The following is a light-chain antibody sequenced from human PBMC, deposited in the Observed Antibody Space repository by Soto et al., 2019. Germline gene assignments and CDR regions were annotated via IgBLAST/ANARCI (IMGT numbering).Light chain of an antibody. V-gene: IGKV1-39*01. CDR2: AAS. J-gene: IGKJ1*01. Sequence: DIQMTQSPSSLSAPVGDRVTITCRTSQSISSYLNWYQQKPGKAPKVLIYAASSLQSGVPSRFSGSGSGTDFTLTISSLQPEDFATYYCQQTYSTPWTFGQGTKVDIK. CDR3: QQTYSTPWT. CDR1: QSISSY.